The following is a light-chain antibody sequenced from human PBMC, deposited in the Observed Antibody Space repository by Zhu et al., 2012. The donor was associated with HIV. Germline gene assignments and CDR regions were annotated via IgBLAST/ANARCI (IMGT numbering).Light chain of an antibody. Sequence: IVLTQSPATLSLSPGERATLSCRASQSVRSFLGWYQQKPGQAPRLLIYDTSKRATGIPARFSGSGSGTDFTLTISSLEPEDFALYYCQQRSSWPLTFGGGTKVEIK. V-gene: IGKV3-11*01. CDR3: QQRSSWPLT. CDR1: QSVRSF. J-gene: IGKJ4*01. CDR2: DTS.